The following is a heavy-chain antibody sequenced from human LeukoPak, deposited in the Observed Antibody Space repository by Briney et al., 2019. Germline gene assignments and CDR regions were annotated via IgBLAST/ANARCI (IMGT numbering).Heavy chain of an antibody. Sequence: GGSLRLSCAASGFTFSSYSMNWVRQAPGKGLEWVSSISSSSSYIYYADSVKGRFTISRDNAKNSLYLQMNSLRAEDTAVYYCAREADSSGYLGAFDYWGQGTLVTVSS. D-gene: IGHD3-22*01. V-gene: IGHV3-21*01. CDR1: GFTFSSYS. CDR3: AREADSSGYLGAFDY. J-gene: IGHJ4*02. CDR2: ISSSSSYI.